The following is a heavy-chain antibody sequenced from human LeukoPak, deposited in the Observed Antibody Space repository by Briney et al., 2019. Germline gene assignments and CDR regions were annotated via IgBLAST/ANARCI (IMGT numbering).Heavy chain of an antibody. CDR3: ARPYYYDSSGYDSPPYYFDY. CDR2: IYPGDSDT. V-gene: IGHV5-51*01. D-gene: IGHD3-22*01. J-gene: IGHJ4*02. CDR1: GYSFTSYW. Sequence: GESLKTSCKGSGYSFTSYWIGWVRQMPGKCLEWMGIIYPGDSDTRYSPSFQGQVTISADKSISTAYLQWSSLKASDTAMYYCARPYYYDSSGYDSPPYYFDYWGQGTLVTVSS.